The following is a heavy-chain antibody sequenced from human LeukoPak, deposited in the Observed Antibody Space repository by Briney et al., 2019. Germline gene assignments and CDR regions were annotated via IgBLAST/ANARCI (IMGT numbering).Heavy chain of an antibody. CDR1: GFTVSSNS. J-gene: IGHJ4*02. Sequence: GGSLRLSCTVSGFTVSSNSWSWVRQAPGKGLEWVSFIYSGGNTHYSDSVKGRFTISRDNSKNTLYLQMNSLRAEDTAIYYCARRAGAYSHPYDYWGQGTLVTVSS. CDR2: IYSGGNT. CDR3: ARRAGAYSHPYDY. D-gene: IGHD2-15*01. V-gene: IGHV3-53*01.